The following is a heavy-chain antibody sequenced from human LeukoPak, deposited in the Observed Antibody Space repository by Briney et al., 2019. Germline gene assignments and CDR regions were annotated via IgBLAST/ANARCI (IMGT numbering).Heavy chain of an antibody. Sequence: LRASVKVSCKASGGTFSSYAISWVRQAPGQGLEWMGRIIPILGIANYAQKFQGRVTITADKSTGTAYMELSSLRSEDTAVYYCATRAAGRDYYYYYGMDVWGQGTTVTVSS. D-gene: IGHD1-26*01. J-gene: IGHJ6*02. CDR3: ATRAAGRDYYYYYGMDV. CDR1: GGTFSSYA. CDR2: IIPILGIA. V-gene: IGHV1-69*04.